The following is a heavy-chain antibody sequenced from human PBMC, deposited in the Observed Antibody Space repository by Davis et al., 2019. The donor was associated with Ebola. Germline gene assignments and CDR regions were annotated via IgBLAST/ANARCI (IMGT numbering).Heavy chain of an antibody. CDR1: GGSISSSSYY. CDR3: ARQRGIVVVPAAISWYYGMDV. CDR2: IYYSGST. Sequence: MPSETLSLTCTVSGGSISSSSYYWGWIRQPPGKGLEWIGSIYYSGSTYYNPSLKSRVTISVDTSKNQFSLKLSSVTAADTAVYYCARQRGIVVVPAAISWYYGMDVWGQGTTVTVSS. J-gene: IGHJ6*02. D-gene: IGHD2-2*01. V-gene: IGHV4-39*01.